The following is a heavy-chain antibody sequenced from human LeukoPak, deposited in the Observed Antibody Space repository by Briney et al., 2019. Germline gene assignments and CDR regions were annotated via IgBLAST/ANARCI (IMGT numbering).Heavy chain of an antibody. D-gene: IGHD6-6*01. Sequence: ASVKVSCKASGYTFTSYDINWVRQAPGQGLEWMGWMNPNSGNTGYAQKFQGRVTMTRNTSISTAYMELSSLRSEDTAVYYCARGPRIAALYYYYYYMDVWGKGTTVTVSS. V-gene: IGHV1-8*01. CDR1: GYTFTSYD. J-gene: IGHJ6*03. CDR3: ARGPRIAALYYYYYYMDV. CDR2: MNPNSGNT.